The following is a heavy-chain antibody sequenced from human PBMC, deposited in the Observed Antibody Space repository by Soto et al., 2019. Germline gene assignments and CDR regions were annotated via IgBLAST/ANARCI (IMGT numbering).Heavy chain of an antibody. CDR3: ASIWFGDFDY. D-gene: IGHD3-10*01. CDR1: GGSISSSY. CDR2: IYDSGST. J-gene: IGHJ4*01. Sequence: PSETLSLTCTVSGGSISSSYWSWIRQPPGKGLEWIGYIYDSGSTYYNSSLKSRVTMSVDTSKNQISLKLDSVTTADTAVYYCASIWFGDFDYWGHGTLVTVSS. V-gene: IGHV4-59*08.